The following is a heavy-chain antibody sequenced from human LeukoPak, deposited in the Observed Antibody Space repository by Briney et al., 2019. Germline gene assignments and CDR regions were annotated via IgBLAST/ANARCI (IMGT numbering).Heavy chain of an antibody. CDR1: GYTLNQLS. CDR2: LDPEDGET. J-gene: IGHJ4*02. D-gene: IGHD3-9*01. Sequence: ASVKVSCKVSGYTLNQLSMHWVRQAPGKGLEWMGGLDPEDGETIYAQKFQGRVTMTEDTSTDTAHMELNSLRAEDTAVYYCVTESPRFLNWLDQNAWGQGTLVTVSS. CDR3: VTESPRFLNWLDQNA. V-gene: IGHV1-24*01.